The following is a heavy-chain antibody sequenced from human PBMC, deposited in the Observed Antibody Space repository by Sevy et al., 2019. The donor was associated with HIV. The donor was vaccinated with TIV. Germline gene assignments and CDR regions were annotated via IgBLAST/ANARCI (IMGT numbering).Heavy chain of an antibody. Sequence: GGSLRLSCAASIFTFNIYGMQWVRQAPGKGLEWVAYMRKDGLTTYYVDSVKGRFTISRDSSKNTLYLQMNSLRIEDAALYYCTRETTYYDASGPVPGDIWGQRTMVTVSS. D-gene: IGHD3-16*01. CDR3: TRETTYYDASGPVPGDI. V-gene: IGHV3-30*02. J-gene: IGHJ3*02. CDR1: IFTFNIYG. CDR2: MRKDGLTT.